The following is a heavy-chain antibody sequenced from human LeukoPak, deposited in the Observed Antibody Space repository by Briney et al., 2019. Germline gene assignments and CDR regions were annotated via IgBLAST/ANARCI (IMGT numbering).Heavy chain of an antibody. V-gene: IGHV4-34*01. Sequence: GSLRLSCAASGFTFSSYAMSWIRQPPGKGLEWIGEINHSGSTNYNPSLKSRVTISVDTSKNQFSLKLSSVTAADTAVYYCARGSKWYFDYWGQGTLVTVSS. J-gene: IGHJ4*02. CDR3: ARGSKWYFDY. D-gene: IGHD1-26*01. CDR2: INHSGST. CDR1: GFTFSSYA.